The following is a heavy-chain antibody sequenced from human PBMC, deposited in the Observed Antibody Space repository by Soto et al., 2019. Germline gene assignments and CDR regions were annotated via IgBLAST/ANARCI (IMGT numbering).Heavy chain of an antibody. D-gene: IGHD3-3*01. V-gene: IGHV1-69*13. Sequence: ASVKVSCKASGGTFSSYAISWVRQAPGQGLEWMGGIIPIFGTANYAQKFQGRVTITADESTSTAYMELSSLRSEDTAVYYCARKGGYDFGSGYLDYWGQGTLVTVSS. CDR2: IIPIFGTA. CDR1: GGTFSSYA. CDR3: ARKGGYDFGSGYLDY. J-gene: IGHJ4*02.